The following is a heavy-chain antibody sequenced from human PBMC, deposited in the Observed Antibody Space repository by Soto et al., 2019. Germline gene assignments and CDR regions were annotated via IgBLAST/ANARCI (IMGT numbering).Heavy chain of an antibody. D-gene: IGHD6-6*01. CDR2: ISWNSGNI. CDR3: ARVTYSSSAAPFRYYGMDV. J-gene: IGHJ6*02. V-gene: IGHV3-9*01. CDR1: GFTFGDYA. Sequence: EVQLVESGGGLVQPGRSLRLSCAASGFTFGDYAMHWVRQVPGKGLEWVSGISWNSGNIGYADSVKGRFIISRDSAKNSLFLQMKSLRAEDTAVYYCARVTYSSSAAPFRYYGMDVWGQGTTVTVSS.